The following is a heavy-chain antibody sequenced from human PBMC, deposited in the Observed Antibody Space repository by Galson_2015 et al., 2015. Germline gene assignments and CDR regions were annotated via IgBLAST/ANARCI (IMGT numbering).Heavy chain of an antibody. Sequence: SLRLSCAASGFTFSNYDMSWVRQAPGKGLEWVSGIRRSGDITYYADSVKGRFTISRDISKNTLYVQMNSLRAEDTAIYYCVKDLRYSSNWGQGALVTVSS. D-gene: IGHD6-13*01. CDR2: IRRSGDIT. CDR1: GFTFSNYD. CDR3: VKDLRYSSN. V-gene: IGHV3-23*01. J-gene: IGHJ4*02.